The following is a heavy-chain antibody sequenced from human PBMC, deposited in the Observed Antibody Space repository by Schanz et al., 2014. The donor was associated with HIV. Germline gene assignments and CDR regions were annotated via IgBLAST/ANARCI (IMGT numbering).Heavy chain of an antibody. V-gene: IGHV3-30*03. CDR1: GFTFSTYG. D-gene: IGHD1-7*01. J-gene: IGHJ6*02. CDR2: ISSDGGDK. Sequence: QVQLVESGGGVVQPGRSLRLSCTASGFTFSTYGMHWIRQAPGKGLEWVAAISSDGGDKYYVDSLKGRFTISRDSSKTSLYLPFPNLSAEETAVYSSSPDRITGTTGVPYYYYGMDVWGQGTTVTVSS. CDR3: SPDRITGTTGVPYYYYGMDV.